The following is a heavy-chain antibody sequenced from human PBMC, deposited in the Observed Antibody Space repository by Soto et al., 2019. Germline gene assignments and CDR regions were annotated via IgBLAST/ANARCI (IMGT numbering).Heavy chain of an antibody. V-gene: IGHV1-46*01. J-gene: IGHJ6*02. CDR3: ASYGGQGGMDV. CDR1: GYTFTSYY. CDR2: INPSGGST. D-gene: IGHD4-17*01. Sequence: QVQLVQSGAEVKKPGASVKVSCKASGYTFTSYYMHWVRQAPGQGLEWMGIINPSGGSTSYAQKFQGGVTMTRDTSTSTVYMELSSLRSEDTAVYYCASYGGQGGMDVWGQGTTVTVSS.